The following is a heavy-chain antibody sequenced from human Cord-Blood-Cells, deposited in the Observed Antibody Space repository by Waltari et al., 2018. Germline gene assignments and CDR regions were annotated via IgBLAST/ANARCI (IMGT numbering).Heavy chain of an antibody. CDR2: IYYSGST. J-gene: IGHJ4*02. Sequence: QLQLQESVPGLVTPSETLSLTCTVSAGSIRSSSYYSGWIRQPPGKGLEWIGSIYYSGSTYYNPSLKRRVTISIDTSKNQFSLKLSSVTAADTAVYYCASRLGSGYDYWGQGTLVTVSS. D-gene: IGHD3-3*01. V-gene: IGHV4-39*01. CDR1: AGSIRSSSYY. CDR3: ASRLGSGYDY.